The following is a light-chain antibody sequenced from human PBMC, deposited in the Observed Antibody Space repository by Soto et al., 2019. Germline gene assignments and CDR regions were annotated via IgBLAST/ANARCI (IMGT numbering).Light chain of an antibody. CDR1: QSISSW. CDR2: DAS. CDR3: HQYDSYSWT. J-gene: IGKJ1*01. V-gene: IGKV1-5*01. Sequence: DIQMTQSPSTLSASVGDRVTITCRASQSISSWLAWYQQKPGKAPKLLIYDASSLESGVPSRFSGSGSGTEFTLTISSLQTDDFASYYCHQYDSYSWTFGQGTKVDIK.